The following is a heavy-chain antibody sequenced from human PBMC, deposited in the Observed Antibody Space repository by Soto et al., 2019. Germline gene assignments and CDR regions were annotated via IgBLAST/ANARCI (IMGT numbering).Heavy chain of an antibody. CDR1: GGSFSGYY. Sequence: KTSETLSLTCAVYGGSFSGYYWSWIRQPPGKGLEWIGEINHSGSTNYNPSLKSRVTISVDTSKNQFSLKLSSVTAADTAVYYCAREGDYYGSGSYLPLAYWGQGTLVTVSS. CDR2: INHSGST. J-gene: IGHJ4*02. V-gene: IGHV4-34*01. CDR3: AREGDYYGSGSYLPLAY. D-gene: IGHD3-10*01.